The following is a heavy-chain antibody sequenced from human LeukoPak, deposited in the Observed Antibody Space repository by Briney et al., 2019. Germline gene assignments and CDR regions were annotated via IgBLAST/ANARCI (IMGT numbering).Heavy chain of an antibody. V-gene: IGHV3-21*01. Sequence: GGSLRLSCAASGFTFSSYSMNWVRQAPGKGLKWVSSISSSSSYIYYADSVKGRFTISRDNAKNSLYLQMNSLRAEDTAVYYCARDYYGSGSYHAFDPWGQGTLVTVSS. CDR3: ARDYYGSGSYHAFDP. CDR2: ISSSSSYI. CDR1: GFTFSSYS. D-gene: IGHD3-10*01. J-gene: IGHJ5*02.